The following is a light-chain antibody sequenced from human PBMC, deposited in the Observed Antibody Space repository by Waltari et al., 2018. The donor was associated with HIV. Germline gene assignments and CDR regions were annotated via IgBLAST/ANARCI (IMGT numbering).Light chain of an antibody. V-gene: IGKV1-27*01. CDR1: QGIGHS. J-gene: IGKJ1*01. CDR3: QKYNSAPRT. CDR2: AAS. Sequence: DVQMTQSPFSLSASVGDRVSITCRASQGIGHSLAWYQQKPGKVPNLLIYAASTLQSGVPARFSGSGSGTHFTLTISSLQPEDIATYYCQKYNSAPRTFGQGTKVEIK.